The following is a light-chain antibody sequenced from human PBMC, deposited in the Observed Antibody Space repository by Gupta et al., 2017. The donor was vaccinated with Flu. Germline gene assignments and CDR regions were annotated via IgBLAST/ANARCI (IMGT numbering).Light chain of an antibody. CDR1: SGHSSYA. J-gene: IGLJ3*02. CDR3: QTWATGIQV. CDR2: LNSDGSH. Sequence: VKLTCTLSSGHSSYAIAWHQQQPEKGPRYLMKLNSDGSHSKGDGIPDRFSGSSSGAERYLTISSLQSEDEADYYCQTWATGIQVFGGGTKLTVL. V-gene: IGLV4-69*01.